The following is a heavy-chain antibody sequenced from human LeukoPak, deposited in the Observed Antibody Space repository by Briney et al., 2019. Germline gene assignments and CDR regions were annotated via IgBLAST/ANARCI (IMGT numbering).Heavy chain of an antibody. V-gene: IGHV4-4*08. D-gene: IGHD5-18*01. CDR1: GGSVRSSY. CDR3: VSPRGFSYGYFDY. J-gene: IGHJ4*02. Sequence: SETLSLTCTVSGGSVRSSYWGWIRQPPGKGLEWIGYMYSSGTTNYDPSPKSRVTISADTSKNQFSLTLGSVSATDTAVYYCVSPRGFSYGYFDYWGQGTLVTVSS. CDR2: MYSSGTT.